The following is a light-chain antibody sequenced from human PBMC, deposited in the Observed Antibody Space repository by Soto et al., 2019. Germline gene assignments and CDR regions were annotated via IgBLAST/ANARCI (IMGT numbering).Light chain of an antibody. CDR1: SSDVGGYNY. CDR2: EVS. J-gene: IGLJ1*01. CDR3: SSYKSSRTYV. V-gene: IGLV2-14*01. Sequence: LTQPASLAGSPGQSITISCTGTSSDVGGYNYVSWYQQHPGKAPKLMIYEVSNRPSGVSNRFSGSKSGNTASLTISGLQAEDEADYYCSSYKSSRTYVFGTGTKVTVL.